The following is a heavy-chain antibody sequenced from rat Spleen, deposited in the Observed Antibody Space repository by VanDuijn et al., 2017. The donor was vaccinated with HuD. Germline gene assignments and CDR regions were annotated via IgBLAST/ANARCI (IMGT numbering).Heavy chain of an antibody. CDR2: ISYSGGT. CDR1: GYSITSNY. Sequence: EVQLQESGPGLVKPSQSLSLTCSVTGYSITSNYWGWIRKFPGNKMEWFGHISYSGGTRYNPSLKSRISITRDTSKNQFFLQLNSVTTEDTATYYCAATEYYAGSYYFHYWGQGVMVTVSS. CDR3: AATEYYAGSYYFHY. D-gene: IGHD1-12*02. J-gene: IGHJ2*01. V-gene: IGHV3-1*01.